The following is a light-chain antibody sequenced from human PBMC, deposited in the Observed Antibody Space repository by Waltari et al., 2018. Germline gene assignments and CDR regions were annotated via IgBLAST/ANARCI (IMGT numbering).Light chain of an antibody. CDR2: DDS. CDR1: NIGDES. V-gene: IGLV3-21*02. CDR3: QVWHSSTVI. J-gene: IGLJ2*01. Sequence: SYVLTQPPSVSVAPGQTARFTCGGDNIGDESVHWYQQRPGQAPVLVVYDDSDRPSGIPERVSGSNSGNTATLSISRVEAGDEADYYCQVWHSSTVIFGGGTKLTVL.